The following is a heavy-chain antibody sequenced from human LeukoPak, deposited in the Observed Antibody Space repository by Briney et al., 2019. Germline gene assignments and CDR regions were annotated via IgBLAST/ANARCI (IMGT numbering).Heavy chain of an antibody. CDR2: ISYDGSNK. V-gene: IGHV3-30*01. CDR3: AREGGGYWFDP. D-gene: IGHD2-15*01. CDR1: GFTFSSYA. Sequence: RSLRLSCAASGFTFSSYAMYWVRQAPGKGLEWVAVISYDGSNKYYADSVKGRFTISRDNSKNTLYLQMNSLRAEDTAVYYCAREGGGYWFDPWGQGTLVTVSS. J-gene: IGHJ5*02.